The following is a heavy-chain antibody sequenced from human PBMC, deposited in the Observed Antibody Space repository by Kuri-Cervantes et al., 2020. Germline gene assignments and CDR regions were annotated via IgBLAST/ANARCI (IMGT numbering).Heavy chain of an antibody. Sequence: ASVKVSCKASGYTFTSYGISWVRQAPGQGLEWMEWISACNGNTNYAQKLQGRVTMTTDTSTSTAYMELRSLRSDDTAVYYCARDSVTGRKQDYYYYYMDVWGKGTTVTVSS. V-gene: IGHV1-18*01. CDR3: ARDSVTGRKQDYYYYYMDV. J-gene: IGHJ6*03. CDR2: ISACNGNT. D-gene: IGHD1-20*01. CDR1: GYTFTSYG.